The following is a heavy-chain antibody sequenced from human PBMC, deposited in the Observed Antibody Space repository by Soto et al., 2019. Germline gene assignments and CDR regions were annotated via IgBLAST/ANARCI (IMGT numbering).Heavy chain of an antibody. V-gene: IGHV4-30-4*01. J-gene: IGHJ3*02. CDR1: GGPISRGEYY. D-gene: IGHD3-22*01. CDR2: NYYSGST. Sequence: SETLSLTCTVSGGPISRGEYYWSWIRQPPGKGLEGIGYNYYSGSTYYNPFLKRRVTISVETTKNQFSLKLSSVTAADTAVYYCASSCPSYYYDSCGYFAIDIWGQGTMVTVSS. CDR3: ASSCPSYYYDSCGYFAIDI.